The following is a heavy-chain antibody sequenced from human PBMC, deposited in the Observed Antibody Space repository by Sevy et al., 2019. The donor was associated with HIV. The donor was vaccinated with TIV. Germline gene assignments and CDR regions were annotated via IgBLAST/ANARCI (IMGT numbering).Heavy chain of an antibody. CDR1: GGSISSGGYS. V-gene: IGHV4-30-2*01. CDR2: IYHSGST. J-gene: IGHJ5*02. D-gene: IGHD4-17*01. Sequence: SETLSLTCAISGGSISSGGYSWSWIRQPPGKGLEWIGYIYHSGSTYYNPSLKSRVTISVDRSKNQFSLKLSSVTAADTAVYYCARDYGGNSGWFDPWGQGTLVTVSS. CDR3: ARDYGGNSGWFDP.